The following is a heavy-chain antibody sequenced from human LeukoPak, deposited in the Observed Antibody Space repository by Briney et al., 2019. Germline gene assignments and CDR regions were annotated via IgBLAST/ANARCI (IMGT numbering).Heavy chain of an antibody. J-gene: IGHJ4*02. CDR2: IYTSGST. CDR1: GGSISSGSYF. D-gene: IGHD3-10*01. V-gene: IGHV4-61*02. CDR3: ARDYYYGSGSPFDS. Sequence: SQTLSLTCTVSGGSISSGSYFWSWIRQPAGKGLEWIGRIYTSGSTNYNPSLKSRVTISVDTSKNQFSLKLSSVTATDTAVYYCARDYYYGSGSPFDSWGQGTLVTVSS.